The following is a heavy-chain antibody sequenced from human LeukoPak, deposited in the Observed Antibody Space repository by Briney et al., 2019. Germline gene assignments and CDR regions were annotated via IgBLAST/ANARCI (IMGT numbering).Heavy chain of an antibody. CDR1: GFTFSSYA. CDR3: ARDPRWGLQDY. Sequence: GRSLRLSCAASGFTFSSYAMHWVRQAPGKGLEWVAVISYDGSNKYYADSVKGRFTISRDNSKNTLYPQMNSLRAEDTAVYYCARDPRWGLQDYWGQGTLVTVSS. J-gene: IGHJ4*02. D-gene: IGHD4-11*01. CDR2: ISYDGSNK. V-gene: IGHV3-30-3*01.